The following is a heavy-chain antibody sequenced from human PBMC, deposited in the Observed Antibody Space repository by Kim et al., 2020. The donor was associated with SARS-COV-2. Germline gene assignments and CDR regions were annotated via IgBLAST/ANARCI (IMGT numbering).Heavy chain of an antibody. CDR2: IIPIFGTA. V-gene: IGHV1-69*13. D-gene: IGHD6-6*01. Sequence: SVKVSCKASGGTFSSDAISWVRQAPGQGLEGMGGIIPIFGTANYAQKFQGRVTITADESTSTAYMELSSLRSADTAVYYCAREYSSSSLGGVGAFDIWGQVTMVTVSS. CDR1: GGTFSSDA. J-gene: IGHJ3*02. CDR3: AREYSSSSLGGVGAFDI.